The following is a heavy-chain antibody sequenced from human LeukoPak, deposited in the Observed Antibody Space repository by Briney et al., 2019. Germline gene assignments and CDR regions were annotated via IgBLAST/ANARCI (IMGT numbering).Heavy chain of an antibody. CDR1: GFTISNYA. V-gene: IGHV3-23*01. Sequence: GGSLRLSCEASGFTISNYAMSWVRQAPGKGLEWVSTVTASARRTYYADSVQGRFTISRDNSNNTLFLQVNSLRADDTAVYHCAKWRLSDRSGANFHSWGQGTLVTVSS. J-gene: IGHJ4*02. D-gene: IGHD3-22*01. CDR2: VTASARRT. CDR3: AKWRLSDRSGANFHS.